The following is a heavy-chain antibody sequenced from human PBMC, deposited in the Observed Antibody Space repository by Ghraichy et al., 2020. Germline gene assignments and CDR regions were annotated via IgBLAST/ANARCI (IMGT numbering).Heavy chain of an antibody. V-gene: IGHV4-61*08. D-gene: IGHD6-6*01. J-gene: IGHJ4*02. CDR3: ARVEGVGSSPRFDY. CDR2: IYYSGST. Sequence: SETLSLTCTVSGDSVSSGGYYWSWIRQPPGKGLEWIGYIYYSGSTIYNPSLKSRVTMSVDTSRNQFSLRLSSVTAADTAVYYCARVEGVGSSPRFDYWGQGILVTVSS. CDR1: GDSVSSGGYY.